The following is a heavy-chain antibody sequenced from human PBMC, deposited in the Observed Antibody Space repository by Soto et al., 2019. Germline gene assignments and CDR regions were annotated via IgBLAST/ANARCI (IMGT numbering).Heavy chain of an antibody. CDR1: GGSFSGYY. V-gene: IGHV4-34*01. J-gene: IGHJ4*02. CDR3: ARVSDYYGSGSRRRLYYFDY. D-gene: IGHD3-10*01. CDR2: INHSGST. Sequence: SETLSLTCAVYGGSFSGYYWSWIRQPPGKGLEWIGEINHSGSTNYNPSLKSRVTISVDTSKNQFSLKLSSVTAADTAVYYCARVSDYYGSGSRRRLYYFDYWGQGTLVTVSS.